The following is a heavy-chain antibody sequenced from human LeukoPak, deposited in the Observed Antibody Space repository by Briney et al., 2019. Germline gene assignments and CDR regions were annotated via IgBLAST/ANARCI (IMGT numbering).Heavy chain of an antibody. J-gene: IGHJ4*02. Sequence: PGGSLRLSCAASGFTFSSYAMHWVRQAPGKGLGYVSAISSNGGSTYYANSVKGRFTISRDNSKNTLYLQMNSLRAEDTAVYYCAKDTIREGIVGATSPFDYWGQGTLVTVSS. CDR3: AKDTIREGIVGATSPFDY. V-gene: IGHV3-64*01. CDR2: ISSNGGST. D-gene: IGHD1-26*01. CDR1: GFTFSSYA.